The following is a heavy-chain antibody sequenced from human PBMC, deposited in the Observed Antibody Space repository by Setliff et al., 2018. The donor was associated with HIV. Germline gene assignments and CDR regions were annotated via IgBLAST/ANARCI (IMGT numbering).Heavy chain of an antibody. CDR3: AREDSSYHYFDY. V-gene: IGHV4-39*02. Sequence: SETLSLTCTVSGGSISSSSYYWGWIRQPPGEGREWIGSIFYSGSANYNPSLRSPVAISVDTSKNQFSLKLTSVTAADTAVYYCAREDSSYHYFDYWGQGMLVTSPQ. J-gene: IGHJ4*02. CDR2: IFYSGSA. CDR1: GGSISSSSYY. D-gene: IGHD6-6*01.